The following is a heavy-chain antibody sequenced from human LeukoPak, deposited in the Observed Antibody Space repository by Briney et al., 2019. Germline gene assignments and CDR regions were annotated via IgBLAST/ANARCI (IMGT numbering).Heavy chain of an antibody. CDR2: IYHSGST. Sequence: PSGTLSLTCAVSGGSISSGGYSWSWIRQPPGKGLEWIGYIYHSGSTYYNPSLKSRVTISVDRSKNQFSLKLSSVTAADTAVYYCARGERDFDYWGQGTLVTVSS. CDR3: ARGERDFDY. J-gene: IGHJ4*02. D-gene: IGHD1-26*01. V-gene: IGHV4-30-2*01. CDR1: GGSISSGGYS.